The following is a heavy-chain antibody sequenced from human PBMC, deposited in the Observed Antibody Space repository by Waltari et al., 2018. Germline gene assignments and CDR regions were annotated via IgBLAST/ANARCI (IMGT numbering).Heavy chain of an antibody. CDR1: GGSFSGYY. CDR2: INHSGST. D-gene: IGHD2-2*02. CDR3: ARLPVYCSSTSCYTDAFDI. Sequence: QVQLQQWGAGLLKPSETLSLTCAVYGGSFSGYYWSWIRQPPGKGLEWIGEINHSGSTNYNPSLKSRVTISVDTSKNQFSLKLSSVTAADTAVYYCARLPVYCSSTSCYTDAFDIWGQVTMVTVSS. V-gene: IGHV4-34*01. J-gene: IGHJ3*02.